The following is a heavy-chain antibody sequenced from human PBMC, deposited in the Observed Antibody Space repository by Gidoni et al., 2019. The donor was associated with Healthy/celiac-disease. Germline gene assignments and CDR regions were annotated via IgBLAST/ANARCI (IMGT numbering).Heavy chain of an antibody. D-gene: IGHD5-18*01. Sequence: EVQLVESGGGLVKPGGSLRLSCAASGFTCSNAWMSWVRQAPGKGLEWVGRIKSKTDGGTTDYAAPVKGRFTISRDDSKNTLYLQMNSLKTEDTAVYYCTTTLTYSYGSLDYWGQGTLVTVSS. V-gene: IGHV3-15*01. CDR2: IKSKTDGGTT. CDR1: GFTCSNAW. J-gene: IGHJ4*02. CDR3: TTTLTYSYGSLDY.